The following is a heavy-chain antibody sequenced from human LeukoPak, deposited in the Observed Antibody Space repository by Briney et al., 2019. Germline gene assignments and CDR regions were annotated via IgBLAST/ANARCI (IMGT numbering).Heavy chain of an antibody. CDR1: GGSISSCTYY. Sequence: SETLSLTCTVSGGSISSCTYYWGWLRRPPGKGLEWIGSIYYSGSTYYNPSLKSRVTVSVDTSKNQFSLKLSSVTAADTAVYYCVRGSTLRHYQYWGQGTLVTVSS. CDR3: VRGSTLRHYQY. J-gene: IGHJ4*02. CDR2: IYYSGST. V-gene: IGHV4-39*01. D-gene: IGHD3-16*01.